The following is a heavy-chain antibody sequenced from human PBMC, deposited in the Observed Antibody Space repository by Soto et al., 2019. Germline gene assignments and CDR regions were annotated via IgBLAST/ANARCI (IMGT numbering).Heavy chain of an antibody. Sequence: ASVKVSCKASGYTFTSSGLSWVRPAPGQGIEWMGWISAYNGNTNYAQKLQGRVTMTTDTSTTTAYMALRSLRSDATAVYYCAKEEPSGVLVPAAMLIGWEGYYYDGMDVWGQGSTVTVSS. CDR1: GYTFTSSG. J-gene: IGHJ6*02. D-gene: IGHD2-2*01. CDR2: ISAYNGNT. CDR3: AKEEPSGVLVPAAMLIGWEGYYYDGMDV. V-gene: IGHV1-18*04.